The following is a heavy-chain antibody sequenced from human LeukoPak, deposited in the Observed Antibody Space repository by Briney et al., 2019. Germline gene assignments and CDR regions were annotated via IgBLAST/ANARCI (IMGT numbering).Heavy chain of an antibody. J-gene: IGHJ4*02. V-gene: IGHV1-2*02. Sequence: GASVKVSCKASGYTFTGYYMHWVRQAPGQGLEWMGWINPNSGGTNYAQKFQGRVTMTRDTSISTAYMELSSLRSEDTAVYYCATDGIRYYDILTGYGYWGQGTLVTVSS. CDR3: ATDGIRYYDILTGYGY. CDR2: INPNSGGT. D-gene: IGHD3-9*01. CDR1: GYTFTGYY.